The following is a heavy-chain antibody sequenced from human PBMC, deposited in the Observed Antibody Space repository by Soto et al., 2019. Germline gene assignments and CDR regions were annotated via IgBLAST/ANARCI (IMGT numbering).Heavy chain of an antibody. CDR3: ARGLELAEYYYYNYMDV. Sequence: QVQLQESDPGLVKPSQTLSLSCTVSGGSISSGGYYWSWIRQHPGKGLEWIGDIYYSGGTYYNPSLKSRVTISVDTSKKQFSLKLSSVTAADTAVYYCARGLELAEYYYYNYMDVWGKGTTVTVSS. CDR1: GGSISSGGYY. J-gene: IGHJ6*03. V-gene: IGHV4-31*03. CDR2: IYYSGGT. D-gene: IGHD1-7*01.